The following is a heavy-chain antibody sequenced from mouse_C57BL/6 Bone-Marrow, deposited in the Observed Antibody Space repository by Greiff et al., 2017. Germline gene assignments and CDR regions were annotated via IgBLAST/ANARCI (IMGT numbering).Heavy chain of an antibody. V-gene: IGHV1-69*01. CDR1: GYTFTSYW. Sequence: VQLQQPGAELVMPGASVKLSCKASGYTFTSYWMHWVKQRPGQGLEWIGEIDPSDSYTNYNQKFKGKSTLTVDKSSSTAYMQLSSLTSEDSAVYYCARSRYGLNPGAMDYWGQGTSVTVSS. J-gene: IGHJ4*01. CDR3: ARSRYGLNPGAMDY. D-gene: IGHD2-10*02. CDR2: IDPSDSYT.